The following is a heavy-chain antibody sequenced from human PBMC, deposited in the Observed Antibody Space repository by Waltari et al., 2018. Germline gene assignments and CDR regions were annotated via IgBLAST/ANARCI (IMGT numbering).Heavy chain of an antibody. Sequence: QVQLVQSGAEVKKPGSSVKVSCKASGGTFSSYAISWVRQAPGQGLEWMGRIIPIFGTANYAQKFQGRVTITADKSTSTAYMELSSLRSEDTAVYYCARDLPYYDSSGYYFDYWGQGTLVTVSS. V-gene: IGHV1-69*06. CDR3: ARDLPYYDSSGYYFDY. D-gene: IGHD3-22*01. CDR1: GGTFSSYA. CDR2: IIPIFGTA. J-gene: IGHJ4*02.